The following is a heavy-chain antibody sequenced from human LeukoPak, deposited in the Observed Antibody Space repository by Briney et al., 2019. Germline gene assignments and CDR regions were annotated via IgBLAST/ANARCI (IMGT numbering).Heavy chain of an antibody. D-gene: IGHD4-4*01. CDR1: GGSISSYY. Sequence: SETLSLTCTVSGGSISSYYWSWIRQPPGKGLEWIGYIYYSGSTNYNPSLKSRVTISVDTSKNQFSLKLSSVTAAVTAVYYCARTVALSGRGWFDPWGQGTLVTVSS. CDR2: IYYSGST. V-gene: IGHV4-59*01. J-gene: IGHJ5*02. CDR3: ARTVALSGRGWFDP.